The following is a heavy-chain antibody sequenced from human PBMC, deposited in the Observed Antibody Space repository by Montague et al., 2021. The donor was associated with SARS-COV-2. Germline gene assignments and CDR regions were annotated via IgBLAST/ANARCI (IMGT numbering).Heavy chain of an antibody. Sequence: SLRLSCAASGFTFGDYAMSWARQAPGKGLEWVGFIRSKAYGGTTEYAASVKGRFTISRDDSKSIAYLQMNSLKTEDTAVYYCTRDGLGPMVRGVIILRDDAFDIWGQGTMVTVSS. CDR2: IRSKAYGGTT. D-gene: IGHD3-10*01. CDR3: TRDGLGPMVRGVIILRDDAFDI. CDR1: GFTFGDYA. J-gene: IGHJ3*02. V-gene: IGHV3-49*04.